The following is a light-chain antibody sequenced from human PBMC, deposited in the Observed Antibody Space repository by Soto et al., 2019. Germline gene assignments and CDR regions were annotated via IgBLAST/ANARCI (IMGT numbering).Light chain of an antibody. CDR2: GAS. V-gene: IGKV3-20*01. CDR1: QTVRANY. CDR3: QQYGDSPVT. J-gene: IGKJ1*01. Sequence: EIVLTQSPGTLSFSPWDRATLSLRSSQTVRANYLAWYQQKPGQAPRLLIHGASNRATDIPDRISGSGSGTDFTLTISRLEPEDFAVYYCQQYGDSPVTFGQGTKVDI.